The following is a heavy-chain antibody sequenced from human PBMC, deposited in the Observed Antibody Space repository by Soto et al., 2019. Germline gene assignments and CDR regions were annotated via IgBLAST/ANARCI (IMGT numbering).Heavy chain of an antibody. D-gene: IGHD3-16*01. CDR2: INGDGSST. J-gene: IGHJ3*02. CDR3: ARGVEEWGKPTVI. CDR1: GFTFSSHW. Sequence: EVQLVESGGGLVQPGGSLRLSCAASGFTFSSHWMHWVRQAPGKGLVWVSRINGDGSSTTYADSVKGRFTSSRDDAKSTLSLQMNSLIAEDTAVYYCARGVEEWGKPTVIWGQGTVVTVSS. V-gene: IGHV3-74*01.